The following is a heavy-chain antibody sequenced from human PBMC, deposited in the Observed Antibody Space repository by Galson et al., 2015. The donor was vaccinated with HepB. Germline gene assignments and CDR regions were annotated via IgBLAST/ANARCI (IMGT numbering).Heavy chain of an antibody. CDR3: ARALSYGSLDY. Sequence: SLRLSCAASGFTFSSYAMHWVRQAPGKGLEWVAVISYDGSNKYYADSVKGRFTISRDNSKNTLYLQMNSLRAEDTAVYYCARALSYGSLDYWGQGTLVTVSS. J-gene: IGHJ4*02. V-gene: IGHV3-30*04. D-gene: IGHD1-26*01. CDR2: ISYDGSNK. CDR1: GFTFSSYA.